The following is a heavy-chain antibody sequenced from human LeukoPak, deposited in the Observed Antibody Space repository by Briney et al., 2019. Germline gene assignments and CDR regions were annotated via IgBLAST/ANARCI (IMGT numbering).Heavy chain of an antibody. V-gene: IGHV4-4*09. CDR2: IYTSGST. J-gene: IGHJ6*03. Sequence: PSETLSLTCTVSGGSISSYYWSWIRQPPGKGLEWIGYIYTSGSTNYIPSLKSRVTISVDTSKNQFSLKLSSVTAADTAVYYCARTRYDRYSGYYYYMDVWGKGTTVTVSS. D-gene: IGHD1-26*01. CDR1: GGSISSYY. CDR3: ARTRYDRYSGYYYYMDV.